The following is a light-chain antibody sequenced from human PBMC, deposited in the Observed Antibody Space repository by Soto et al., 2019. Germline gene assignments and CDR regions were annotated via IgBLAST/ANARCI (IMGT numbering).Light chain of an antibody. J-gene: IGKJ1*01. CDR2: GAS. CDR3: QRGRT. CDR1: QSVSSN. Sequence: EIVTTQSPATLSVSPGERATLSCRASQSVSSNLAWYQQKPGQAPRLLIYGASTRATGIPARFSGSGSGTEFTLTISSLQSEDFAVYYCQRGRTFGQGTKV. V-gene: IGKV3-15*01.